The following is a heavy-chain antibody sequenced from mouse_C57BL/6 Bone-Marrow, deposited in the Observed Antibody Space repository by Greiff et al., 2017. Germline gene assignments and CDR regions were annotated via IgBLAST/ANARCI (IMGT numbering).Heavy chain of an antibody. D-gene: IGHD2-4*01. CDR3: ARLDYDYAAWFAY. CDR2: ILPGSGST. V-gene: IGHV1-9*01. J-gene: IGHJ3*01. Sequence: VHLVESGAELMKPGASVKLSCKASGYTFTGSWIEWVKQRPGHGLEWIGEILPGSGSTNYNEKFKGKATFTADTSSNTAYMQLSSLTTEDSAIYYCARLDYDYAAWFAYWGQGTLVTVSA. CDR1: GYTFTGSW.